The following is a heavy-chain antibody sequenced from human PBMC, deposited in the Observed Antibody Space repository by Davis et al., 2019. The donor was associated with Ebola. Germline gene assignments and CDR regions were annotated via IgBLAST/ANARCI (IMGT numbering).Heavy chain of an antibody. Sequence: PSETLSLTCTVSGGSISSGGYYWSWIRQHPGKGLEWIGYIYYSGSTYYNPSLKSRVTISVDTSKNQFSLKLSSVTAADTAVYYCARATYSSSGWFDPWGQGTLVTVSS. CDR2: IYYSGST. V-gene: IGHV4-31*03. CDR1: GGSISSGGYY. D-gene: IGHD6-6*01. CDR3: ARATYSSSGWFDP. J-gene: IGHJ5*02.